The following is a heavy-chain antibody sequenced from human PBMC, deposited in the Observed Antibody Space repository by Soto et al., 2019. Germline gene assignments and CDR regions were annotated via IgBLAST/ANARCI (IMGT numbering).Heavy chain of an antibody. CDR1: GYSFTSYW. D-gene: IGHD6-13*01. Sequence: GESLKISCKGSGYSFTSYWISWVRQMPGKGLELMVRIDPSDSYTNYSTSFQGHVTISADKSISTAYLQWSSLKASETAMYYCARIAAAYYYYYGMYXWGQGTTVPAS. V-gene: IGHV5-10-1*01. J-gene: IGHJ6*02. CDR3: ARIAAAYYYYYGMYX. CDR2: IDPSDSYT.